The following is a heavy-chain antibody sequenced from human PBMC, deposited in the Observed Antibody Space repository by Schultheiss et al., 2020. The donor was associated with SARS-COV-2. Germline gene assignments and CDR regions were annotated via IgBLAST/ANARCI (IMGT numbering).Heavy chain of an antibody. D-gene: IGHD1-26*01. V-gene: IGHV3-30*03. CDR2: ISYDGSNK. Sequence: GESLKISCAASGFTVSSNYMSWVRQAPGKGLEWVAVISYDGSNKYYADSVKGRFTISRDNSKNTLYLQMNSLRAEDTAVYYCARDNGIVGADDAFDIWGQGTMVTVSS. CDR1: GFTVSSNY. CDR3: ARDNGIVGADDAFDI. J-gene: IGHJ3*02.